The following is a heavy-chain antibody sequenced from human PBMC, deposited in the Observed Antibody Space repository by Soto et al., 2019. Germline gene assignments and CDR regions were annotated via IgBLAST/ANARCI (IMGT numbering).Heavy chain of an antibody. CDR2: INDSGNI. V-gene: IGHV4-34*01. CDR1: GGSFSGYQ. D-gene: IGHD3-10*01. CDR3: ARGLILWFGELSRRGGYYYYMDV. Sequence: QVQLQQWGAGLLKPSETLSLTCAVYGGSFSGYQWSWIRQTPGKGLEWIGEINDSGNINYNPSLKSRVTILLDTPKKQISLKVSSVTAADSAVYYCARGLILWFGELSRRGGYYYYMDVWGKGNTVTVSS. J-gene: IGHJ6*03.